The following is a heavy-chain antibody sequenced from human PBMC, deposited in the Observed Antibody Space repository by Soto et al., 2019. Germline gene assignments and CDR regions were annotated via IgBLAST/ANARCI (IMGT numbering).Heavy chain of an antibody. V-gene: IGHV3-48*01. CDR2: IGTSTSTT. D-gene: IGHD6-19*01. J-gene: IGHJ4*02. Sequence: GGSLRLSCAASGFTFSSYSIHWVRQAPEKGLEWVSYIGTSTSTTYYADSVKGRFTISRDNAKNSLFLQMNSLRAEDTAVYYCAGALQTYTSGPLGFWGQGTRVTVSS. CDR1: GFTFSSYS. CDR3: AGALQTYTSGPLGF.